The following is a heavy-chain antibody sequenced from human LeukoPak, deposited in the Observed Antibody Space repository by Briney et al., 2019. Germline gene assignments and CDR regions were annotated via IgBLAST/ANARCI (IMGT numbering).Heavy chain of an antibody. CDR1: GFTFSSYS. V-gene: IGHV3-21*01. Sequence: GSLRLSCAASGFTFSSYSMNWVRQAPGKGLEWVSSISSSSSYIYYADSVKGRFTISRDNAKNSLYLQMNSLRAEDTAVYYCAREGCSSTSCYTPYYYGMDVWGQGTTVTVSS. CDR3: AREGCSSTSCYTPYYYGMDV. J-gene: IGHJ6*02. D-gene: IGHD2-2*02. CDR2: ISSSSSYI.